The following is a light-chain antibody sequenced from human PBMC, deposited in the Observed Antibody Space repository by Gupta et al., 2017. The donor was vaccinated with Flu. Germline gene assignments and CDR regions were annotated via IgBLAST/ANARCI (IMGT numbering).Light chain of an antibody. CDR2: QVS. CDR3: MQGSRWPWA. Sequence: ISCRSSQSLVYSDGNTFLHWFQQRPGQSPRRLIYQVSHRESGVPDRFSGSGSGTDFTLKISRVEAEDVGVYYCMQGSRWPWAFGQGTKVEIK. J-gene: IGKJ1*01. CDR1: QSLVYSDGNTF. V-gene: IGKV2-30*01.